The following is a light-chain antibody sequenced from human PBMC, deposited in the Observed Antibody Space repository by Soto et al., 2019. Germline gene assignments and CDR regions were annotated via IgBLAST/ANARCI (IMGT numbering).Light chain of an antibody. V-gene: IGKV3-20*01. J-gene: IGKJ1*01. CDR2: GAS. CDR3: QQYGTSPWT. Sequence: EIVLTQSPGTLSLSPGERATLSCRASQSVSSSYLAWYRQKPGQAPRLLLYGASSRATGVPDRFSGSGSGTDFTLTISRLEPEDFAVYYCQQYGTSPWTFGQGTKVDIK. CDR1: QSVSSSY.